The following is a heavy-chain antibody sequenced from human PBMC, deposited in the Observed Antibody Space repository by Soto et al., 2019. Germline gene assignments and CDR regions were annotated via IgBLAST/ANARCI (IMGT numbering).Heavy chain of an antibody. CDR1: GGSFSGYY. J-gene: IGHJ4*02. CDR3: ARVAPGYCSGGSCSYYLDY. V-gene: IGHV4-34*01. CDR2: INHSGST. Sequence: QVQLQQWGAGLLKPSETLSLTCAVYGGSFSGYYWSWIRQPPGKGLEWIGEINHSGSTNYNPSLKSRATISVDTSTNQFSLKLSSVTAADTAVYYCARVAPGYCSGGSCSYYLDYWGQGTLVTVSS. D-gene: IGHD2-15*01.